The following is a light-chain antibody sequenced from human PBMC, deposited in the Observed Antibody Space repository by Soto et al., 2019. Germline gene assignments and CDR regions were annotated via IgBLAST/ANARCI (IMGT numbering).Light chain of an antibody. CDR1: SSDVGSYSL. CDR2: EDI. V-gene: IGLV2-23*01. Sequence: QSVLTQPASVSGSPGQSITISCTGTSSDVGSYSLLSWYQHHPGKAPKLIIYEDIKGPSGVSNRFSGSKSGNTASLRISGLQAEDEADSYCYTYAGGSTYLFGTGTKVPVL. CDR3: YTYAGGSTYL. J-gene: IGLJ1*01.